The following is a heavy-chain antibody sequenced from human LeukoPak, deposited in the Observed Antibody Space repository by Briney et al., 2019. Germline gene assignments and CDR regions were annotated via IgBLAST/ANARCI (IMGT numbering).Heavy chain of an antibody. V-gene: IGHV3-21*04. J-gene: IGHJ5*02. CDR2: ISSSSSYI. CDR1: GFTFSSYS. Sequence: GGSLRLSCAASGFTFSSYSMNWVRQAPGKGLEWVSSISSSSSYIYYADSVKGRFTISRDNAKNSLYLQMNSLRAEDTVVYYCAKPPGLRRLDPWGQGTLVTVSS. CDR3: AKPPGLRRLDP. D-gene: IGHD5-12*01.